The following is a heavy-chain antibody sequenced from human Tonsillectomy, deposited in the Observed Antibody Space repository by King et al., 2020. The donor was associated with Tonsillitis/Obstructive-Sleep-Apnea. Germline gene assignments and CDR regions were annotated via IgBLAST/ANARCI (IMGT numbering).Heavy chain of an antibody. CDR2: ISAYNGNT. D-gene: IGHD3-22*01. Sequence: QLVQSGAEVKKPGASVKVSCKASGYTFSSYGISWVRQAPGQGLEWMGWISAYNGNTNYAQKLQGRVTMTTDTSTSTAYMEVRSLRSDDTAVYYCARDSMSHYFDSSGYHTIDYWGQGTLVTVSS. J-gene: IGHJ4*02. CDR1: GYTFSSYG. CDR3: ARDSMSHYFDSSGYHTIDY. V-gene: IGHV1-18*01.